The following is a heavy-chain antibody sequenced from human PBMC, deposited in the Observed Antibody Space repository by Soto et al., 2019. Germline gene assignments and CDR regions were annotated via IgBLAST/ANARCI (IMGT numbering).Heavy chain of an antibody. CDR1: GFSFSSYA. D-gene: IGHD3-10*01. Sequence: EVQLVESGGGLVQPGGSLRLSCAASGFSFSSYAMHWVRQAPGKGLEYVSVISPNGGSTYYSDSVKGRFTISRDNSKKTLYLQMGSLRAEDMAVYYCARAGFYYGSGSYGYGMDFWGQGTSVTVSS. J-gene: IGHJ6*02. CDR3: ARAGFYYGSGSYGYGMDF. CDR2: ISPNGGST. V-gene: IGHV3-64*07.